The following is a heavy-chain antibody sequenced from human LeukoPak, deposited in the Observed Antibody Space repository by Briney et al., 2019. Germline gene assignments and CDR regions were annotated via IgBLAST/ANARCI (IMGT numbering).Heavy chain of an antibody. D-gene: IGHD1-7*01. CDR2: IIPIVGIT. CDR1: GGTFSSYA. J-gene: IGHJ4*02. Sequence: GASVKVSCKASGGTFSSYAISWVRQAPGQGLEWMGRIIPIVGITNYAQKFQGRVTITADKSTSTAYMELSSLRSEDSAVYYCARVFVWAGTYDYWGQGTLVTVSS. CDR3: ARVFVWAGTYDY. V-gene: IGHV1-69*04.